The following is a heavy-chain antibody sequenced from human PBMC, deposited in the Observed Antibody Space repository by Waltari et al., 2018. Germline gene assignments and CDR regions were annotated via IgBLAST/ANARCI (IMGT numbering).Heavy chain of an antibody. CDR2: ISSGSSTI. Sequence: EVQLVESGGDSVQPGGSLRLSCAASGFSFSNYNMNWVRPAPGKGLEWGSHISSGSSTIYYADSVKGRFTISRDNAKNSLYLQMNSLRDEDTAVYYCARGAFDIWGQGTMVTISS. CDR1: GFSFSNYN. CDR3: ARGAFDI. V-gene: IGHV3-48*02. J-gene: IGHJ3*02.